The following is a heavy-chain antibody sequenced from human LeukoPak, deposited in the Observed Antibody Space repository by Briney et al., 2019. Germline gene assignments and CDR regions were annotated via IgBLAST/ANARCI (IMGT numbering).Heavy chain of an antibody. CDR2: INPNSGGT. V-gene: IGHV1-2*02. CDR1: GYTFTGYY. Sequence: ASVKVSCKASGYTFTGYYMHWVRQAPGQGLEWLGGINPNSGGTNYAQKFQGRVTMTRDTTISTAYMELSRLRSDDTAVYYCARKKVVPAANYYYYGMDVWGQGTTVTVSS. CDR3: ARKKVVPAANYYYYGMDV. D-gene: IGHD2-2*01. J-gene: IGHJ6*02.